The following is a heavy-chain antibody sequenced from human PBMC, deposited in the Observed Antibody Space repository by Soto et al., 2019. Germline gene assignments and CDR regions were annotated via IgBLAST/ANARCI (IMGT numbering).Heavy chain of an antibody. CDR1: GYTLTELS. V-gene: IGHV1-24*01. Sequence: ASVKVSCKVSGYTLTELSMHWVRQAPGKGLEWMGGFDPEDAETIYAQNFQGRVTMTEDTSTETAYMELRSLRSEDTAVYYCVTDLYCTSTFCYPNYWGQGTLVTVSS. D-gene: IGHD2-2*01. CDR3: VTDLYCTSTFCYPNY. CDR2: FDPEDAET. J-gene: IGHJ4*02.